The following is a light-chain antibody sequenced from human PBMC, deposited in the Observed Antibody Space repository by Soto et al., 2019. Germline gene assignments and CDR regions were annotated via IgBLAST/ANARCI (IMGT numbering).Light chain of an antibody. CDR2: EVS. Sequence: QSAPTQPPSASGSPGQSATISCTGTSSDVGGYNYVSWYQQYPGKAPKLMIYEVSKWPSGVPDRFSGSKSGNTASLTVSGLQPEDEADYYCSSYAGSSTWVFGGGTKLTFL. CDR1: SSDVGGYNY. J-gene: IGLJ2*01. CDR3: SSYAGSSTWV. V-gene: IGLV2-8*01.